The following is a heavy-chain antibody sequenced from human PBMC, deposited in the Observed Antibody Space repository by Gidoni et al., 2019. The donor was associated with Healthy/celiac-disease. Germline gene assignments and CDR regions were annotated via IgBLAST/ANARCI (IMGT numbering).Heavy chain of an antibody. J-gene: IGHJ6*02. CDR3: ARDPRDRDYDFWSAYARDYYYGMDV. CDR1: GFTFSSYA. CDR2: ISYDGSNK. Sequence: QVQLVESGGGVVQPGRSLRLSCAASGFTFSSYAMHWFRQAPGKGLEWVAVISYDGSNKYYADSVKGRFTISRDNSKNTLYLQMNSLRAEDTAVYYCARDPRDRDYDFWSAYARDYYYGMDVWGQGTTVTVSS. D-gene: IGHD3-3*01. V-gene: IGHV3-30-3*01.